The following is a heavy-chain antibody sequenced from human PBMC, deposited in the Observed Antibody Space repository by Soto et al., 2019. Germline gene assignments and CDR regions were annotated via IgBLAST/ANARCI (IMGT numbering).Heavy chain of an antibody. V-gene: IGHV3-21*06. CDR3: VRTFIVPGSTLRY. CDR2: ISRTRDYI. J-gene: IGHJ4*02. Sequence: VGSLRLSCAASGFTFTAYTMYCVRHPPGKWLEWVASISRTRDYIYYADSVKGRFTISRDNADNSLYLQMNTLRAEDTAVYYCVRTFIVPGSTLRYWGQGALVTVS. CDR1: GFTFTAYT. D-gene: IGHD1-26*01.